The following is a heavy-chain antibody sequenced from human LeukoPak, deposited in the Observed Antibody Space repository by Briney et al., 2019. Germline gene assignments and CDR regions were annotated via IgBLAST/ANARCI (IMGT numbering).Heavy chain of an antibody. CDR2: ISYDGSNK. V-gene: IGHV3-30-3*01. J-gene: IGHJ4*02. Sequence: GRSLRLSCAASGFTFSSYAMHWVRQAPGKGLEWVAVISYDGSNKYYADSVKGRFTISRDNSKNTLYLQMNSLRAEDTAVYYCARAVVVTAYGAEYYYDSGFDYWGQGTLVTVSS. CDR1: GFTFSSYA. CDR3: ARAVVVTAYGAEYYYDSGFDY. D-gene: IGHD2-21*02.